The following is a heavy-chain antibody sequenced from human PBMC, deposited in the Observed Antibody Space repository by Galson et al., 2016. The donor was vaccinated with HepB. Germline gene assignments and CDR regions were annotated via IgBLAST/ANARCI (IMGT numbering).Heavy chain of an antibody. V-gene: IGHV4-61*01. D-gene: IGHD2-2*02. CDR3: AKDEGFYNGMDF. CDR1: GGSVSSASHY. Sequence: SETLCLTCTVSGGSVSSASHYWSWVRQPTGKGLEWIGYISDSESTNYNPSLKGRVTISLDRSKNQFSLRLNSVIAADTAVYYCAKDEGFYNGMDFWGQGTTVTVSS. CDR2: ISDSEST. J-gene: IGHJ6*02.